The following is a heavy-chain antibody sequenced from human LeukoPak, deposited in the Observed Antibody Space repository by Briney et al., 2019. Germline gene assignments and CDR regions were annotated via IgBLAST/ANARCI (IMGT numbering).Heavy chain of an antibody. Sequence: HRASVKVSCKASGYTFTSYGIHWVRQVTGQGLEWMGWMNPNSANTGYAQKFQGRVTISRNTSISTAYMELSSLRSEDTAAYYCARRAVGSSHYYYMDVWGKGTTVTVSS. CDR2: MNPNSANT. V-gene: IGHV1-8*03. D-gene: IGHD6-19*01. J-gene: IGHJ6*03. CDR3: ARRAVGSSHYYYMDV. CDR1: GYTFTSYG.